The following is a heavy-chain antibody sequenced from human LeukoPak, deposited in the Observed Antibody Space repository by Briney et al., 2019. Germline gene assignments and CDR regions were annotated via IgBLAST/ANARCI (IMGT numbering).Heavy chain of an antibody. Sequence: PGGSLRLSCAASGFTFSSYWMSWVRQAPGKGLEWVSSISSSSSYIYYADSVRGRFTISRDNAKNPLYLQMNSLRAEDTAVYYCARDRGRIAVAGSFDYWGQGTLVTVSS. CDR3: ARDRGRIAVAGSFDY. D-gene: IGHD6-19*01. CDR1: GFTFSSYW. J-gene: IGHJ4*02. V-gene: IGHV3-21*01. CDR2: ISSSSSYI.